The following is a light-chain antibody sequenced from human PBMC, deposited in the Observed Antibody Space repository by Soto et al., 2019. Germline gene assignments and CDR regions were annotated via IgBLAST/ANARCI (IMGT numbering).Light chain of an antibody. Sequence: QSVLTQPPSVSGAPGQRVTISRTGSSSNIGAGYPVHWYQQLPGTAPKLLIHGNTNRPSGVPDRFSGSRSGLAITGLQAEDEADYYCQSYDSSLSGYVFGTGTRSPS. J-gene: IGLJ1*01. CDR3: QSYDSSLSGYV. V-gene: IGLV1-40*01. CDR2: GNT. CDR1: SSNIGAGYP.